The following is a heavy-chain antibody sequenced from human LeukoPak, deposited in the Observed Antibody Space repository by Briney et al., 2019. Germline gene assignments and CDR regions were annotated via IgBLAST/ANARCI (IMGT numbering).Heavy chain of an antibody. D-gene: IGHD2-15*01. J-gene: IGHJ4*02. Sequence: GRSLRLSCAASGFTFSSYGMHWVRQAPGKGLEWVAVISYDGSNKYYADSVKGRFTISRDNSKNTLYLQMNSLRAEDTAVYYCAKESTRYCSGGSCYYFDYWGQGTLVTVSS. CDR2: ISYDGSNK. CDR1: GFTFSSYG. CDR3: AKESTRYCSGGSCYYFDY. V-gene: IGHV3-30*18.